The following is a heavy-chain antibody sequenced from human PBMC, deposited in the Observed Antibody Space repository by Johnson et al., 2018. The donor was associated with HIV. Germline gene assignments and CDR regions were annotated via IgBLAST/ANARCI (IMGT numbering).Heavy chain of an antibody. CDR1: GFTFDEYA. CDR3: AKALSGWFDACDI. CDR2: ISWNSDSI. V-gene: IGHV3-9*01. D-gene: IGHD6-19*01. J-gene: IGHJ3*02. Sequence: VQVVESGGGLVQPGRSLRLSCAASGFTFDEYAMHWVRQAPGKGLEWVSGISWNSDSIGYVDSVKGRFTISRDNAKNSLYLQMNSLRAEDTALYYCAKALSGWFDACDIWGQGTMVTVSS.